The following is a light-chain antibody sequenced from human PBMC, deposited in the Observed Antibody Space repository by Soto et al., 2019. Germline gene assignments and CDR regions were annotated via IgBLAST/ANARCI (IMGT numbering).Light chain of an antibody. CDR1: QNVSTW. V-gene: IGKV1-12*01. J-gene: IGKJ3*01. CDR3: QQGSRFPFT. Sequence: DIQITQSPSSVSASVGDRVTVTCRASQNVSTWLTWYQQTPGKAPNLLIYGASTLQRGVPSRFSGSGSGTEFTLTISSLQPDDFAIYFCQQGSRFPFTFGPGTRVDFK. CDR2: GAS.